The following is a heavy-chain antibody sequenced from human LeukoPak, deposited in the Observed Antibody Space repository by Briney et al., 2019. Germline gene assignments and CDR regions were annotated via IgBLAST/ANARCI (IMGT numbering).Heavy chain of an antibody. CDR1: GGSISSGGYY. D-gene: IGHD3-3*01. Sequence: SETLSLTCTVSGGSISSGGYYWSWIRQPPGKGLKWIGYIYHSGSTYYNPSLKSRVTISVDRSKNQFSLKLSSVTAADTAVYYCARGTPIFGVTSTTNYYMDVWGKGTTDTVSS. CDR2: IYHSGST. CDR3: ARGTPIFGVTSTTNYYMDV. J-gene: IGHJ6*03. V-gene: IGHV4-30-2*01.